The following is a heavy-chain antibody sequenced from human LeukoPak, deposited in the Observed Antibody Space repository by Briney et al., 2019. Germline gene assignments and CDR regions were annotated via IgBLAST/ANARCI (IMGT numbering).Heavy chain of an antibody. V-gene: IGHV1-18*01. D-gene: IGHD3-22*01. CDR1: GYTFTTYG. CDR3: ASSGYYYSSFDY. Sequence: ASVKVSCKASGYTFTTYGISWVRQAPGQGLEWMGWISAYNGNTNYAQKLQGRVTMTTDTSTSTAYMELRSLRSDDTAVYYCASSGYYYSSFDYWGQGTLVTVSS. CDR2: ISAYNGNT. J-gene: IGHJ4*02.